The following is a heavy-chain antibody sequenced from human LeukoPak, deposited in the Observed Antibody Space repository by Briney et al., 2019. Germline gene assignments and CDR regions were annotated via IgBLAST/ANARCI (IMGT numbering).Heavy chain of an antibody. D-gene: IGHD2-2*01. Sequence: ASVKVSCKASGYTFTSYGISWVRQAPGQGLEWMGWINTNTGKPTYAQGFTGRFVFSLDSSVSTAYLQINSLNAEGTAVYYCARAASLDYWGQGTLVTVSS. CDR2: INTNTGKP. J-gene: IGHJ4*02. V-gene: IGHV7-4-1*02. CDR1: GYTFTSYG. CDR3: ARAASLDY.